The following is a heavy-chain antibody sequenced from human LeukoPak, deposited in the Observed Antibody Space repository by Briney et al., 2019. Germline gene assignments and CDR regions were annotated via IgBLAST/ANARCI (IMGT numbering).Heavy chain of an antibody. D-gene: IGHD2-21*02. V-gene: IGHV3-74*01. J-gene: IGHJ3*02. CDR2: INSDGSST. CDR3: ARGGAPYCGGDCYSNAFDI. CDR1: GFTFSSHW. Sequence: GGSLRLSCAASGFTFSSHWMHWVRQAPGKGLVWVSRINSDGSSTSYADSVKGRFTISRDNAKNTLYLQMNSLRAEDTAVYYCARGGAPYCGGDCYSNAFDIWGQGTMVTVSS.